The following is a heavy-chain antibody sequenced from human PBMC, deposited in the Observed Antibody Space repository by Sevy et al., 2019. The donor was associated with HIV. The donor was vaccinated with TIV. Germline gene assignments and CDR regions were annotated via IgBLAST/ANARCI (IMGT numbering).Heavy chain of an antibody. CDR1: RFTLRSYA. J-gene: IGHJ4*02. V-gene: IGHV3-23*01. CDR3: AKDVRYDSSGYFDY. D-gene: IGHD3-22*01. Sequence: GGSLRLSCAASRFTLRSYAMSWVRQAPGKGLEWISAISGSGVSTYYADSVKGRFTISRDNSKNTLYLQMNSLRAEDTALYYCAKDVRYDSSGYFDYWGQGILVTVSS. CDR2: ISGSGVST.